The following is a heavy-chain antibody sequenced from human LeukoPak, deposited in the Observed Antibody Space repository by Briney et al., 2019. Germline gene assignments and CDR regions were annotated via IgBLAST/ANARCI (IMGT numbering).Heavy chain of an antibody. CDR2: INSDGSST. CDR3: AIVTARDAFDI. V-gene: IGHV3-74*01. Sequence: GGSLRLSCAASGFTFSSYWMHWVRQAPGKGLVWVSRINSDGSSTSYADSVKGRFTISRDNAKNTLYLQMNSLRAEDTAVYYCAIVTARDAFDIWGQGTMVTASS. J-gene: IGHJ3*02. CDR1: GFTFSSYW.